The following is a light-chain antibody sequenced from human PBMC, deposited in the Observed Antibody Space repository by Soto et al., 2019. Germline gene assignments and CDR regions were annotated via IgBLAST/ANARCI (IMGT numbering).Light chain of an antibody. V-gene: IGKV1-39*01. CDR2: AAS. CDR1: QTISNY. Sequence: DIQMTQSPSSLSASVGDRVTITSRASQTISNYVNWYQQEPGEAPKLLIHAASSLQGGVPSRFSGSGSGTDFTLTISSLQPEDFATYYCQQTYKTPLTFGGGTKVEI. CDR3: QQTYKTPLT. J-gene: IGKJ4*01.